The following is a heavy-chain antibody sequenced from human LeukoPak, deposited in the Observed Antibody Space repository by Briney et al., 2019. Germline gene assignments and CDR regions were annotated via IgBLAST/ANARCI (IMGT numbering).Heavy chain of an antibody. CDR1: GHPISSGDYF. V-gene: IGHV4-30-4*01. CDR3: ARDLYGDYPDR. CDR2: IYYSGST. D-gene: IGHD4-17*01. Sequence: SPSETLSLTCTLSGHPISSGDYFWRWIRQPPGKGLERIGYIYYSGSTYYTPSLKSRVTISVDTSKNQFSLKLSSVTAADTAVYYCARDLYGDYPDRWGQGTLVTVSS. J-gene: IGHJ5*02.